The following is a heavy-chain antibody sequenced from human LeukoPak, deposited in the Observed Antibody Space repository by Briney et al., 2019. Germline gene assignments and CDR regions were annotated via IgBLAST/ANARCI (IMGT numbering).Heavy chain of an antibody. J-gene: IGHJ5*02. V-gene: IGHV1-2*02. CDR3: ARGVGSSWFGP. D-gene: IGHD3-10*01. Sequence: ASVKVSRKASGYTFTGYYMHWMRQAPGQGLEWIGWINPNTGGTTFAQKFQGRVTMTRDTSISTAYMELSSLRSDDTAMYYCARGVGSSWFGPWGQGTLVTVSS. CDR1: GYTFTGYY. CDR2: INPNTGGT.